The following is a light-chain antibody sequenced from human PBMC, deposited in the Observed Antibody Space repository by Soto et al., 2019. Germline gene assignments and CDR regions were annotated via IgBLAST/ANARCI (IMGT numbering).Light chain of an antibody. CDR3: NSHGGSNNFWV. V-gene: IGLV2-8*01. CDR1: SSDVGAYNS. J-gene: IGLJ3*02. CDR2: EVN. Sequence: QSVLTQPPSASGSPGQSVTISCTGTSSDVGAYNSVSWYQQHPGKAPRLMIYEVNKRPSGVPDRFSGSKSGIMASLTVSGLQAEDEADYYCNSHGGSNNFWVFGGGTKLTVL.